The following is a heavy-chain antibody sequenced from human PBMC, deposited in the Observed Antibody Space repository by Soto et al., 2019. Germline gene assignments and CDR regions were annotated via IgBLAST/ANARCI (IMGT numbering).Heavy chain of an antibody. CDR3: ASAHTASRIYYYYYYGMDV. CDR1: GYTFTGYY. D-gene: IGHD2-15*01. Sequence: ASVKVSCKASGYTFTGYYMHWVRQAPGQGLGWMGWINPNSGGTNYAQKFQGRVTMTRDTSISTAYMELSRLRSDDTAVYYCASAHTASRIYYYYYYGMDVWGQGTTVTVSS. CDR2: INPNSGGT. V-gene: IGHV1-2*02. J-gene: IGHJ6*02.